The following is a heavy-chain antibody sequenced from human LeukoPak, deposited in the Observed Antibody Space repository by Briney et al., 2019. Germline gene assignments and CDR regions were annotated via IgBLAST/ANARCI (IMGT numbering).Heavy chain of an antibody. CDR3: ARGPTIVVVPADLQPYYYYMDV. V-gene: IGHV1-8*01. D-gene: IGHD2-2*01. CDR1: GYTFTSYD. CDR2: MNPNSGNT. J-gene: IGHJ6*03. Sequence: ASVKVSCKASGYTFTSYDINWVRQATGQGLEWMGWMNPNSGNTGYAQKFQGRVTMTRNTSISTAYMELSSLRSEDTAVYYCARGPTIVVVPADLQPYYYYMDVWGKGTTVTISS.